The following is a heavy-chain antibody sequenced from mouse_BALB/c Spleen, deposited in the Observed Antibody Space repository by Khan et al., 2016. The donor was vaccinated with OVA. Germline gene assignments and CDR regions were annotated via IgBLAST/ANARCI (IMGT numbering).Heavy chain of an antibody. CDR1: GFTFSNYA. J-gene: IGHJ4*01. V-gene: IGHV5-6-5*01. CDR2: ISSGGNT. CDR3: ARLVDY. Sequence: EVELVESGGGLVKPGGSLKLSCAGSGFTFSNYAMSWVRLTPEKRLEWVASISSGGNTYYPDSVKGRFTISRDNVRNILYLQMSSLRSEDTATYNCARLVDYWGQGTSVTVSS.